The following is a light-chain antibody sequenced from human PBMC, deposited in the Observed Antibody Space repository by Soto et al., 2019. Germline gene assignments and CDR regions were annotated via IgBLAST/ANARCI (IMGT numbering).Light chain of an antibody. V-gene: IGKV3-20*01. J-gene: IGKJ2*01. CDR1: QSVSSSY. Sequence: EIVLTQSPGTLSLSPGERATLSCRASQSVSSSYLAWYQQKPGQAPRLLIYGASSRATGIPDRFSGSGSGTDFSLTISRLETEXXAXXXXXXXXNSPYTFGQGTRLEIK. CDR2: GAS. CDR3: XXXXNSPYT.